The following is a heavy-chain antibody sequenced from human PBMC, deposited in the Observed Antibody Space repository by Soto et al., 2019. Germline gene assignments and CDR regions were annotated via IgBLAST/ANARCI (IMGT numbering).Heavy chain of an antibody. V-gene: IGHV1-69*08. CDR1: GGSLSNIT. CDR3: ARLPLDS. J-gene: IGHJ4*02. CDR2: VNPLLGTA. Sequence: QVQLVQSGAEVKKPGSSVRVSCKISGGSLSNITVSWVRRAPGLGLEWMGRVNPLLGTANYAQKFQGRVTLSADRSTNTAYMDMTSLTSDDTAMYYCARLPLDSWGQGTLVTVSS.